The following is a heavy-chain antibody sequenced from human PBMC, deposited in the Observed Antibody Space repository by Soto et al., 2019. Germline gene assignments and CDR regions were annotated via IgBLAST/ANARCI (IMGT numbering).Heavy chain of an antibody. CDR2: ISGSGGST. CDR3: ASHPGLEPESYFDY. Sequence: PGGSLRLSCAASGFTFSSYAMSWVRQAPGKGLEWVSAISGSGGSTYYADSVKGRFTISRDNSKYTLYLQMNSLRAEDTAVYYCASHPGLEPESYFDYWGQGTLVTVSS. D-gene: IGHD1-1*01. V-gene: IGHV3-23*01. CDR1: GFTFSSYA. J-gene: IGHJ4*02.